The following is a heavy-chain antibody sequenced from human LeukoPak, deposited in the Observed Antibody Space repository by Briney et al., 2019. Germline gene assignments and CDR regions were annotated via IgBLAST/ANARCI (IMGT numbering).Heavy chain of an antibody. D-gene: IGHD6-13*01. CDR1: GGSFSGYY. J-gene: IGHJ6*03. CDR3: AREAFSGYSSSWRSYYYYYMDV. CDR2: INHSGST. V-gene: IGHV4-34*01. Sequence: SETLSLTCAVYGGSFSGYYWSWIRQPPGKGLEWIGEINHSGSTNYNPSLKSRVTISVDTSKNQFSLKLSSVTAADTAVYYCAREAFSGYSSSWRSYYYYYMDVWGKGTTVTVSS.